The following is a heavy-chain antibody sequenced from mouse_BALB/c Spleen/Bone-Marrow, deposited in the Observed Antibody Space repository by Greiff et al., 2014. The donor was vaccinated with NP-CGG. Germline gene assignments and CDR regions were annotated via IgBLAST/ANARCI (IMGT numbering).Heavy chain of an antibody. J-gene: IGHJ1*01. CDR3: ARGGNWDDFDV. V-gene: IGHV5-17*02. CDR1: GFTFSSFG. Sequence: EVKVVESGGGLVQPGGSRKLSCAASGFTFSSFGMHWVRQAPEKGLEWVAYISSGSTAICYADTVKGRFTISRDNPKNTLFLQMTSLRSGDTAMYYCARGGNWDDFDVWGAGTTVTVSS. CDR2: ISSGSTAI. D-gene: IGHD4-1*01.